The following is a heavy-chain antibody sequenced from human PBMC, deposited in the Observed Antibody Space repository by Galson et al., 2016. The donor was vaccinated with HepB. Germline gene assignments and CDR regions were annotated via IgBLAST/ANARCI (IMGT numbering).Heavy chain of an antibody. CDR2: IHPNGGGA. Sequence: SVKVSCKASGYTFTGYYIHWIRQAPGQGLEWMGCIHPNGGGANYPQSLQGRVTMTRDMPIITAYMELRRLTSDDTAVYYCAIGYGAETSVDAFDIWGRGTVVTVSS. CDR1: GYTFTGYY. D-gene: IGHD5-12*01. CDR3: AIGYGAETSVDAFDI. J-gene: IGHJ3*02. V-gene: IGHV1-2*02.